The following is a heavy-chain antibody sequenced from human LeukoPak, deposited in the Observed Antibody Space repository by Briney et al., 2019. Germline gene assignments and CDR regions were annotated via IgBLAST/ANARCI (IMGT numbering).Heavy chain of an antibody. CDR1: GYSISSGYH. D-gene: IGHD5/OR15-5a*01. J-gene: IGHJ4*02. Sequence: SETLSLTRTVSGYSISSGYHWGWTRQPPGKGLEWIGSIYHSGSTYYNPSLKSRVTISVDTSKNQFSLRLTSVTAADTAVYFCATLVSTRYYFDYWGQGTLVTVSS. CDR3: ATLVSTRYYFDY. V-gene: IGHV4-38-2*02. CDR2: IYHSGST.